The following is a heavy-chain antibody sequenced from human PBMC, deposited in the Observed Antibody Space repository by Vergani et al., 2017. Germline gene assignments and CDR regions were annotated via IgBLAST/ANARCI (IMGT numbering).Heavy chain of an antibody. D-gene: IGHD4-23*01. V-gene: IGHV4-59*01. CDR3: SYGVNAFDY. Sequence: QVQLQESGPGLVKPSETLSLTCTVSGGSISSYYWSWIRQPPGKGLEWIGYIYYSGSTNYNPSLKSRVTISVDTSKNQFSLKLSSVTAADKAVYYWSYGVNAFDYWGQGTLVTVSS. CDR2: IYYSGST. J-gene: IGHJ4*02. CDR1: GGSISSYY.